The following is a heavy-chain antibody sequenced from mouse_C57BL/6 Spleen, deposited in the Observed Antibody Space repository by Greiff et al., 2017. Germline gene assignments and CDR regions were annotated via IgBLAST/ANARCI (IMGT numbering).Heavy chain of an antibody. Sequence: QVQLQQSGPELVKPGASVKISCKASGYAFSSSWMNWVKQRPGKGLEWIGRIYPGDGATNYNGKFKGKATLTADKSSSPAYMQLSSLTSEDSAVYCCAREGGWYFDVWGTGTTVTVSS. CDR1: GYAFSSSW. CDR3: AREGGWYFDV. V-gene: IGHV1-82*01. CDR2: IYPGDGAT. J-gene: IGHJ1*03.